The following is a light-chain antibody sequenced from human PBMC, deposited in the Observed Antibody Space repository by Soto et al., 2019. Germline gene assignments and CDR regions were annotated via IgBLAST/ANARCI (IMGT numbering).Light chain of an antibody. CDR3: QHYKRPCS. V-gene: IGKV3-15*01. CDR1: QSISSN. J-gene: IGKJ3*01. CDR2: RTS. Sequence: EIVMTQSPATLSVSPGERATLSCRASQSISSNLAWYQQKPGQAPRLLMFRTSSRATGFPARSSGSGSGTEFSLSIDSLHPDDFATYFCQHYKRPCSFGPGTKVDIK.